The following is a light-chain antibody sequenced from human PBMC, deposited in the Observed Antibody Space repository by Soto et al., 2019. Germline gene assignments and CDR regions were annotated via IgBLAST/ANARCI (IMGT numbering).Light chain of an antibody. Sequence: QSVLTQPASVSGSPGQSITISCTGTTTDVGAFNYVSWFQKHPGKAPKLMIYEVTNRPSGVSNRFSGSKSGYTASLTISGLQAEDEADYYCSSYITGTTLVFGGGTKLTVL. CDR1: TTDVGAFNY. CDR2: EVT. V-gene: IGLV2-14*01. CDR3: SSYITGTTLV. J-gene: IGLJ2*01.